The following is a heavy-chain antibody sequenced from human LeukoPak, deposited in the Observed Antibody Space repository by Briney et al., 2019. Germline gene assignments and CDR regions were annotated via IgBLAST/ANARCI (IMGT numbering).Heavy chain of an antibody. CDR1: GYTFTIYY. V-gene: IGHV1-46*01. D-gene: IGHD2-15*01. CDR3: ARDLGYCSGGSCYAGDY. J-gene: IGHJ4*02. Sequence: ASVKLSCKASGYTFTIYYMHWVRHPPGQGLEWMGIINPSSDSTRYAQKLQGRVTMTRNTSTSTVYMELRRVRSEDTAVYYCARDLGYCSGGSCYAGDYWGQGTLVTVSS. CDR2: INPSSDST.